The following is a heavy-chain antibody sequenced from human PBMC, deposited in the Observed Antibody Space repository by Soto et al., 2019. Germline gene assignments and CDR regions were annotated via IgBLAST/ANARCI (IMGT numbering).Heavy chain of an antibody. CDR2: IYSGGYT. D-gene: IGHD3-10*01. J-gene: IGHJ4*02. CDR3: GPPAGGGGY. V-gene: IGHV3-53*01. CDR1: GFTVSNNY. Sequence: EVQLVESGGGLIQPGGSLRLSCAVSGFTVSNNYMSWVRQAPGKGLEGVSVIYSGGYTAYGDSVKGRFTISRDNSKNTLFLQMNGRGAGGGAVFSWGPPAGGGGYWGQGTLVTVSS.